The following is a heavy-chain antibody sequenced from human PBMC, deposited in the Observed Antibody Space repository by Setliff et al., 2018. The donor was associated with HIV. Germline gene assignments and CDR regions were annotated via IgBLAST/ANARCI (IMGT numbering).Heavy chain of an antibody. J-gene: IGHJ4*02. Sequence: GGSLRLSCAASGFTFSSYWMSWVRQAPGKGLEWVAYITADSKIISYAESVKGRFTISRDNAKNSVYLQVNSLRVEDTAMYYCARDQDWAFDYWGQGTLVTVSS. CDR2: ITADSKII. CDR1: GFTFSSYW. D-gene: IGHD3-9*01. CDR3: ARDQDWAFDY. V-gene: IGHV3-48*01.